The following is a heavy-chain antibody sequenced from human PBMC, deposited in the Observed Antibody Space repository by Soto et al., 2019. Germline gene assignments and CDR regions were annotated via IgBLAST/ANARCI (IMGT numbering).Heavy chain of an antibody. Sequence: SETLSLTCTVSGGSISSGGYYWSWIRQHPGKGLEWIGYIYYSGSTYYNPSLKSRVTISVDTSKNQFSLKLSSVTAADTAVYYCARVDSSGYRFYDAFDIWGQGTMVTVSS. D-gene: IGHD3-22*01. CDR3: ARVDSSGYRFYDAFDI. CDR1: GGSISSGGYY. CDR2: IYYSGST. V-gene: IGHV4-31*03. J-gene: IGHJ3*02.